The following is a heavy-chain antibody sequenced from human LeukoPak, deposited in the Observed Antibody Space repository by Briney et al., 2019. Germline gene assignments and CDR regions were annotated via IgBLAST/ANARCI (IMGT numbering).Heavy chain of an antibody. CDR2: INYSGST. D-gene: IGHD3-22*01. J-gene: IGHJ4*02. CDR1: GCSISSYY. V-gene: IGHV4-59*08. Sequence: SETLSRTCTVSGCSISSYYWSWIRQPPAKGLAWIGCINYSGSTNYNPSLKSRVTISVDTSKNQFSLKLSSVTAADTAVYYCARLGLSWYYDSSGYSIDYWGQGTLVTVSS. CDR3: ARLGLSWYYDSSGYSIDY.